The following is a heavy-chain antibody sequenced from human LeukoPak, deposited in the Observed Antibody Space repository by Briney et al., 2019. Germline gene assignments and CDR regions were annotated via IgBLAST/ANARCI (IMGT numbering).Heavy chain of an antibody. CDR3: ARGGDILTGYYDCFDY. D-gene: IGHD3-9*01. CDR1: GYTFTGYY. CDR2: INPNSGGT. J-gene: IGHJ4*02. V-gene: IGHV1-2*02. Sequence: ASVKVSCKASGYTFTGYYMHWVRQAPGQGLEWMGWINPNSGGTNYAQKFQGRVTMTRDTSISTAYMELSRLRSDDTAVYYCARGGDILTGYYDCFDYWGQGTLVTVSS.